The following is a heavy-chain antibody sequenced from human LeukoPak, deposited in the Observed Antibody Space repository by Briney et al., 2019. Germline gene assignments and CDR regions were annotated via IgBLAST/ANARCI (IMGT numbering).Heavy chain of an antibody. J-gene: IGHJ4*02. D-gene: IGHD3-10*01. CDR3: ARAHYYGSGELPDY. CDR1: GFTFSSYW. CDR2: INSDGSST. V-gene: IGHV3-74*01. Sequence: GGSLRLSCAASGFTFSSYWMHWVRQAPGKGLVWVSRINSDGSSTSYADSVKGRFTISRDNAKNTLYLQMNSLRAEDTAVYYCARAHYYGSGELPDYWGQGTLVTVSS.